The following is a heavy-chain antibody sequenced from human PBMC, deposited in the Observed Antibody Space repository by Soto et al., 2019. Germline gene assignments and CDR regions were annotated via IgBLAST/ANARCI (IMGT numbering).Heavy chain of an antibody. CDR1: GYTFTGYY. J-gene: IGHJ4*02. Sequence: ASVKVSCKASGYTFTGYYMHWVRQAPGQGLEWMGWINPNSGGTNYAQKFQGWVTMTRDTSISTAYMELNRLRSDDTAVYYCARDLNGAAADFLGFPGYWGQGTLVTVSS. CDR3: ARDLNGAAADFLGFPGY. CDR2: INPNSGGT. D-gene: IGHD6-13*01. V-gene: IGHV1-2*04.